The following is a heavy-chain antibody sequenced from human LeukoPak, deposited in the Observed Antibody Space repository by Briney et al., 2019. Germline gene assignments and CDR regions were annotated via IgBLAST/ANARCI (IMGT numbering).Heavy chain of an antibody. CDR3: AKGTTMVRGVIITFDD. CDR1: GFTFSSYA. V-gene: IGHV3-23*01. D-gene: IGHD3-10*01. CDR2: ISGSGGST. Sequence: GGSLRLSCAASGFTFSSYAMNWVRQAPGKGLEWVSVISGSGGSTYYADSVKGRFTISRDNSKNTLYLQMNSLRAEDTAVYYCAKGTTMVRGVIITFDDWGQGTLVTVSS. J-gene: IGHJ4*02.